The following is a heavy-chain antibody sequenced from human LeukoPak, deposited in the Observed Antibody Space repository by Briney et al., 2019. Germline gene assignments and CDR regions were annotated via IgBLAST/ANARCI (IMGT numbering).Heavy chain of an antibody. D-gene: IGHD2-15*01. Sequence: SETLSLTCAVYGGSFSGYYWSWIRQPPGKGLEWIGEINHSGSTNYNPSLKSRVTISVDTSKNQFSLRLSSVTAADTAVYYCASVNSTPYPWGQGTLVTVSS. V-gene: IGHV4-34*01. CDR2: INHSGST. CDR1: GGSFSGYY. CDR3: ASVNSTPYP. J-gene: IGHJ4*02.